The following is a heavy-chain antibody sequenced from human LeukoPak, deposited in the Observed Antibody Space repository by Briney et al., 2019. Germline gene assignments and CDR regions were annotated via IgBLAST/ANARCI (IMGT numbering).Heavy chain of an antibody. V-gene: IGHV3-21*01. Sequence: PGGSLRLSCVASGFTLSDYSMTWVRQAPGKGLEWVSSISRSGKYRHDADSGKGRFTIFRDNAKSSLYLDMTNLRAEDTAVYYCARVYGGTGAAFDYWGQGTLLTVSS. D-gene: IGHD4-23*01. CDR2: ISRSGKYR. CDR1: GFTLSDYS. CDR3: ARVYGGTGAAFDY. J-gene: IGHJ4*02.